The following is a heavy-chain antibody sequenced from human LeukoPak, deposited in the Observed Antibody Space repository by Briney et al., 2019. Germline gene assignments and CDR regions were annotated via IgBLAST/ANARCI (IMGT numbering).Heavy chain of an antibody. J-gene: IGHJ3*01. CDR2: INSDGSGT. CDR3: ASAVERLHSYGFDF. V-gene: IGHV3-74*01. CDR1: VYIFNVRR. Sequence: PGGSLRLSCVACVYIFNVRRKHCLRQAPGKGLVWVSRINSDGSGTSHADSVKGRFTISRDHAKNTLYLQMNSLREEDTAVYYCASAVERLHSYGFDFWGQGTMVTVSS. D-gene: IGHD5-24*01.